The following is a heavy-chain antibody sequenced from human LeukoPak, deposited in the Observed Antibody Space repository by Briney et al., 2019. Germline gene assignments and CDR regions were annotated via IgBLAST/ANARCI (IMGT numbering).Heavy chain of an antibody. CDR2: IRGGADNT. J-gene: IGHJ5*02. D-gene: IGHD5-12*01. CDR1: GFTFRSYS. Sequence: QPGGSLRLSCAASGFTFRSYSMAWVRLAPGKGLEWVSVIRGGADNTSYADSVKGRFIISRDNSKNTLFLQMDGLRVEDTAVYYCATSGFSRYDHPSWGQGTLVTVSS. V-gene: IGHV3-23*01. CDR3: ATSGFSRYDHPS.